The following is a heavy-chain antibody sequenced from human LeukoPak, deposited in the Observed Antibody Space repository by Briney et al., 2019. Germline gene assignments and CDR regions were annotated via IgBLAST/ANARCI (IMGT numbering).Heavy chain of an antibody. D-gene: IGHD3-10*01. V-gene: IGHV1-18*04. CDR3: ARDRYGTGSYDY. CDR2: SSDYNGHK. CDR1: GYTFTGYG. Sequence: AASVKVSCKASGYTFTGYGISWVRQAPGQGLGWMGWSSDYNGHKNYAQRLQGRVTMTTDTSTNIAYIELRSLIPDDTAVYYCARDRYGTGSYDYWGQGTLVAVSS. J-gene: IGHJ4*02.